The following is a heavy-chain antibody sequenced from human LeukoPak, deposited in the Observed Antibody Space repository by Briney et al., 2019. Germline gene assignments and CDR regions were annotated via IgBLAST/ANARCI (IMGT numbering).Heavy chain of an antibody. CDR2: ISGGSGST. V-gene: IGHV3-23*01. J-gene: IGHJ4*02. D-gene: IGHD3-22*01. CDR3: AKHRFESGGYHSTD. Sequence: GGSLRLSCAASGFTFSTYSMNWVRQAPGKGLAWVSTISGGSGSTYCADSVKGRFTISRDNSKNTLYLQMNSLRDEDTAVYYCAKHRFESGGYHSTDWGQGTLVTVSS. CDR1: GFTFSTYS.